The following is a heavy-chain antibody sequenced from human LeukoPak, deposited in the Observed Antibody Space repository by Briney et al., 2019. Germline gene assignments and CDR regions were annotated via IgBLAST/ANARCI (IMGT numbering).Heavy chain of an antibody. CDR3: ARGSHYYDSSGYYNWFDP. CDR2: INHSGST. CDR1: GGSFSGYY. V-gene: IGHV4-34*01. Sequence: SETLSLTCAVYGGSFSGYYWSWIRQPPGKGLEWIGEINHSGSTNYNPSLKSRVTISLDTSKNQFSLKLSSVTAADTAVYFCARGSHYYDSSGYYNWFDPWGQGTLVTVSS. D-gene: IGHD3-22*01. J-gene: IGHJ5*02.